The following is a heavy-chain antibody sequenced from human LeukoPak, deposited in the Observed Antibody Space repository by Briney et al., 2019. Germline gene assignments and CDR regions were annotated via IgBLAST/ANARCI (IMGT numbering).Heavy chain of an antibody. CDR2: ISSSGSTI. D-gene: IGHD3-10*01. CDR3: AREGIIRGIPFDY. Sequence: GGSLRLSCAASGFTFSSYEMNWVRQAPGKGLEWVSYISSSGSTIYYADSVKGRFTISRDNAKNSLYLHMNSLRAEDTAVYYCAREGIIRGIPFDYWGQGTLVTVSS. J-gene: IGHJ4*02. V-gene: IGHV3-48*03. CDR1: GFTFSSYE.